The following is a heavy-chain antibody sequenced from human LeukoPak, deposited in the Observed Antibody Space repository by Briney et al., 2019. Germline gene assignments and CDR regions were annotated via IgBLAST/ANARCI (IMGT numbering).Heavy chain of an antibody. CDR1: GDSVSNNSAI. CDR3: ARSSNLHYFDY. J-gene: IGHJ4*02. Sequence: SQTLSLTCAISGDSVSNNSAIWIWIRQSPSRGXXXLGRTYYRSKWYNHYAVSVKSRLTLNVDTSKNQFSLQLNSVTPEDTAVYYCARSSNLHYFDYWGQGTQVTVSS. V-gene: IGHV6-1*01. CDR2: TYYRSKWYN.